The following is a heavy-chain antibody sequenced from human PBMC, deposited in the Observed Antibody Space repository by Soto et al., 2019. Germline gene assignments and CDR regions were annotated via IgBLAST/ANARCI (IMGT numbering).Heavy chain of an antibody. CDR1: GFTFSDHY. CDR3: VRTSHYGSGSWNFDY. V-gene: IGHV3-72*01. D-gene: IGHD3-10*01. CDR2: TRNKANSYST. J-gene: IGHJ4*02. Sequence: EVQLVESGGGLVQPGGSLRLSCAASGFTFSDHYMDWVRQAPGKGLEWVGRTRNKANSYSTEYAASVRGRFTISRHESKNSLYLQMNSLKTEDTAVYYCVRTSHYGSGSWNFDYWGQGTLVTVSS.